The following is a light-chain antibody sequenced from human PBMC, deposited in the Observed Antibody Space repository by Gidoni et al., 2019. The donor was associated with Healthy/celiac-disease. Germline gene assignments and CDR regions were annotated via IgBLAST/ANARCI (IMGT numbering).Light chain of an antibody. CDR1: QSVSSY. J-gene: IGKJ5*01. V-gene: IGKV3-11*01. CDR3: QQRSNWPIT. Sequence: EIVLTQSPSTLSLSPGERATLSCRASQSVSSYLAWYQQKPGQAPRLLFNDASNRATCIPARFSGSGSGTDFTLTISSLGPEDFAVYYCQQRSNWPITFGQGTRLEIK. CDR2: DAS.